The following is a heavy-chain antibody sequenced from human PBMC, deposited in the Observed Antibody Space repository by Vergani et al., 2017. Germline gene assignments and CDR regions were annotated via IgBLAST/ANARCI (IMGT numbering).Heavy chain of an antibody. CDR1: GFTFSACP. Sequence: EVQLLQSGGGVIQPGGSVRLSCAASGFTFSACPMTWVRQAPGKGLQWVSAISARDPSTYYAGSVKGRFTISRDNSKNMLYLQMNSLRAEDTAVYYCARLSYDTTPYLQGGYDCWGQGTLVSVSS. D-gene: IGHD3-22*01. CDR2: ISARDPST. CDR3: ARLSYDTTPYLQGGYDC. J-gene: IGHJ4*02. V-gene: IGHV3-23*01.